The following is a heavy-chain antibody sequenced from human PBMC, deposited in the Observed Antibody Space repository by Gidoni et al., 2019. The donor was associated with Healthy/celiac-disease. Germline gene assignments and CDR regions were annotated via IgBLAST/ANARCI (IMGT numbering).Heavy chain of an antibody. CDR1: AAAFSSYP. J-gene: IGHJ4*02. Sequence: VQLVQSGAEVQKPGSSVKVSCKASAAAFSSYPISGVRQAPGQGLEWMGGIIPIFGTANYAQKFKGRVTMTADKSTSTAYMELSSLRSEDTAVYYCARVDSSGYYLFDYWGQGTLVTVSS. CDR2: IIPIFGTA. CDR3: ARVDSSGYYLFDY. D-gene: IGHD3-22*01. V-gene: IGHV1-69*06.